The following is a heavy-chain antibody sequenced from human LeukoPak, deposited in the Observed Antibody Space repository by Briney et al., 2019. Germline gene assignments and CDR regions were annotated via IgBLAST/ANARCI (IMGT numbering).Heavy chain of an antibody. CDR3: ASQIVVPAAMYYYYGMDV. CDR2: ISYDGSDK. CDR1: GFTFSSYA. J-gene: IGHJ6*02. D-gene: IGHD2-2*01. V-gene: IGHV3-30-3*01. Sequence: GGSLRLSCAASGFTFSSYAMHWVRQAPGKGLEWVAVISYDGSDKYYADSVQGRFTISRDNSKNTLYLQMNSLRAEDTAVYYCASQIVVPAAMYYYYGMDVWGQGTTVTVSS.